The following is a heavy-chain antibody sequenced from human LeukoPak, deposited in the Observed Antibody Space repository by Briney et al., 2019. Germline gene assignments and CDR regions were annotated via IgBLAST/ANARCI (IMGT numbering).Heavy chain of an antibody. J-gene: IGHJ3*02. Sequence: SETLSLTCTVSGGSISSYYWSWIRQPAVKGLEWIGRIYTSGSTNYNPSLKSRVTMSVDTSKNQFSLKLSSVTAADTAVYYCARDRKYYYDSSGYYQYDAFDIWGQGTMVTVSS. V-gene: IGHV4-4*07. D-gene: IGHD3-22*01. CDR1: GGSISSYY. CDR2: IYTSGST. CDR3: ARDRKYYYDSSGYYQYDAFDI.